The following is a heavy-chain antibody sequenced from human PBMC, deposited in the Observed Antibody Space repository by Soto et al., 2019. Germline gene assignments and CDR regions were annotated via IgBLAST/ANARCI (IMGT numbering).Heavy chain of an antibody. CDR1: GFTLSSYW. D-gene: IGHD6-13*01. J-gene: IGHJ4*02. V-gene: IGHV3-7*05. CDR2: IKQAGSEK. Sequence: EVQLVESGVGLGQPGGSLRLSCAASGFTLSSYWMSWVRQAPWKGLEWVANIKQAGSEKYYVDSVKGRFTISRDNAKNSLYLQMNSLRAEDTAVYYCARVTTAAGTSFGYWGQGTLVTVSS. CDR3: ARVTTAAGTSFGY.